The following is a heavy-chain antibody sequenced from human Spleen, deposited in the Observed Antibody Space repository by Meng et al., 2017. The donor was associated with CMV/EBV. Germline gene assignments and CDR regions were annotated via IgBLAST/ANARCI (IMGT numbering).Heavy chain of an antibody. Sequence: GESLKISCAASRFTFDDYTMHWVRQAPGKGLEWVSLISWDGGGSYYADSVKGRFTISRDNSKNSLYLQMNNLRTEDTALYYCAKDIGSGSTYGMDVWGQGTTVTVSS. CDR3: AKDIGSGSTYGMDV. CDR2: ISWDGGGS. V-gene: IGHV3-43*01. CDR1: RFTFDDYT. J-gene: IGHJ6*02. D-gene: IGHD3-10*01.